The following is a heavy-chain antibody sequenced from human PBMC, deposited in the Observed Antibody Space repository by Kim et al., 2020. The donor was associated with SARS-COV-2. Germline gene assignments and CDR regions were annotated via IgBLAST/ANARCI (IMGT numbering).Heavy chain of an antibody. CDR3: ARNLVGDTDLGP. Sequence: GGSLRLSCAASGFTFSSHVMRWVRQAPGKGLEWVALISYEGSTQKYTDSVKGRFTVSRDNSKNTLFLQMNSLRPEDTAVYYCARNLVGDTDLGPWGQGPLVTVSS. CDR1: GFTFSSHV. D-gene: IGHD1-26*01. V-gene: IGHV3-30*03. CDR2: ISYEGSTQ. J-gene: IGHJ5*02.